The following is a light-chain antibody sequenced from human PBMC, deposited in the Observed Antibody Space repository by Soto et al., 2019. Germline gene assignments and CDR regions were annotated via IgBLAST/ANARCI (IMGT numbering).Light chain of an antibody. J-gene: IGKJ2*01. CDR1: ESVSSSY. CDR2: GAS. V-gene: IGKV3-20*01. Sequence: EIVLTQSPGTLSLSPGERATLSCRASESVSSSYLAWYQQKPGQAPRLLIHGASPRATGIPDRFSGSGSGTDFTLTISRLEPEDFAVYFCQQYGSSPMYTFGQGTKLEIK. CDR3: QQYGSSPMYT.